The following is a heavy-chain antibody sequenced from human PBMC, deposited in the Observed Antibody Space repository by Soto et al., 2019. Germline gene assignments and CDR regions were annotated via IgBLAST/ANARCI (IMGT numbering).Heavy chain of an antibody. J-gene: IGHJ5*02. CDR3: AKDAFYDYIWGSYQFNWFDP. Sequence: GGSLRLSCAASGFTFSSYAMSWVRQAPGKGLEWVSAISGSGGSTYYADSVKGRFTISRDNSKNTLYLQMNSLRAEDTAVYYCAKDAFYDYIWGSYQFNWFDPWGQGTLVTVSS. D-gene: IGHD3-16*02. CDR1: GFTFSSYA. CDR2: ISGSGGST. V-gene: IGHV3-23*01.